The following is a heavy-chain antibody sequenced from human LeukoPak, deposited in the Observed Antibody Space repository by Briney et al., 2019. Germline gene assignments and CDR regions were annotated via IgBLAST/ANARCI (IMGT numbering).Heavy chain of an antibody. Sequence: GGSLRLSCAAAGFTFSSYAMHWVRQAPGKWLEWVAVISYDGSNKYYADSVKGRFTISRDNSKNTLYLQMNSLRAEDTAVYYCARDGYCSGGSCGYFDYWGQGTLVTVSS. CDR3: ARDGYCSGGSCGYFDY. V-gene: IGHV3-30*04. J-gene: IGHJ4*02. CDR2: ISYDGSNK. CDR1: GFTFSSYA. D-gene: IGHD2-15*01.